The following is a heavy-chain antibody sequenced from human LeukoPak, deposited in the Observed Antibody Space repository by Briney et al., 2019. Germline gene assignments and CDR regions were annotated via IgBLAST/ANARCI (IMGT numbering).Heavy chain of an antibody. J-gene: IGHJ4*02. V-gene: IGHV3-7*01. Sequence: GGSLRLSCAASGFTFTKYWMTWVRQTPGKGLEWVGNIKQDGSDKNYMDSVKGRFTISRDNTKNSVYLQMSSLRAEDTAVYYCAREVWGPEYWGQGTLVTVSS. D-gene: IGHD1-14*01. CDR2: IKQDGSDK. CDR3: AREVWGPEY. CDR1: GFTFTKYW.